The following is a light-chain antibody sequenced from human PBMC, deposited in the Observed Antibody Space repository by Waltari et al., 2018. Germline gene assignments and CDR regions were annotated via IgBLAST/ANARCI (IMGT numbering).Light chain of an antibody. J-gene: IGKJ1*01. CDR1: QSVSRT. CDR2: DAS. V-gene: IGKV3-20*01. Sequence: IVLTQSPGTLSLSPAERATLSCRASQSVSRTLAWYQQKPGQAPRLLIYDASSRATGTPDRFSGSGSGTDFSLTISRLEPEDFAVYYCQKYGSLPATFGQGTKVEIK. CDR3: QKYGSLPAT.